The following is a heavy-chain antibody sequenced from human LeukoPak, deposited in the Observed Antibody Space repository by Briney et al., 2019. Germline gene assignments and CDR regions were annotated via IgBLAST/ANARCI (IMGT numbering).Heavy chain of an antibody. CDR2: ISLSDDNT. D-gene: IGHD5-18*01. CDR3: AKGPYSYGPFDF. V-gene: IGHV3-23*01. CDR1: GLTFSSYG. Sequence: GGSLRLSCAASGLTFSSYGMTWVRQAPGKGLEWVSSISLSDDNTYYADSVKGRFTLSRDSSRNTLYLQMNSLRVEDTAVYYCAKGPYSYGPFDFWGQGTLVTVSS. J-gene: IGHJ4*02.